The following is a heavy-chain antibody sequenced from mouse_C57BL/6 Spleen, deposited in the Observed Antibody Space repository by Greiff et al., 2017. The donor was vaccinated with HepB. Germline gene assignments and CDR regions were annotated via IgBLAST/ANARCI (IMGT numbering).Heavy chain of an antibody. V-gene: IGHV14-2*01. CDR3: ASHYYGSNY. CDR1: GFNITDYY. Sequence: EVQLQQSGAELVKPGASVKLSCTASGFNITDYYMHWVKQRTEQGLEWIGRIDPEDGETKYAPKFQCKATITADTSSNTAYLQLSSLTSEDTAVYYCASHYYGSNYWGQGTTLTVSS. CDR2: IDPEDGET. J-gene: IGHJ2*01. D-gene: IGHD1-1*01.